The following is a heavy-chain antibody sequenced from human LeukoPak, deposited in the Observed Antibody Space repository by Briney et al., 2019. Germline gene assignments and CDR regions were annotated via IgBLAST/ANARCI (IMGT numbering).Heavy chain of an antibody. CDR3: ARDPYSGSYGNYYYYFMDV. CDR2: ITSGSSYI. J-gene: IGHJ6*03. D-gene: IGHD1-26*01. CDR1: GFTFKSYE. V-gene: IGHV3-21*01. Sequence: SGGSLRLSCAASGFTFKSYEMHWVRQAPGKGLEWVSSITSGSSYIYYADSVKGRFTISRDNAKNSLYLQMNSLRAEDTAVYYCARDPYSGSYGNYYYYFMDVWGKGTTVTISS.